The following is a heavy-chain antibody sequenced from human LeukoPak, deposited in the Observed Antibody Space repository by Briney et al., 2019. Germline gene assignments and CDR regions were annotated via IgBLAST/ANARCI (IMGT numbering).Heavy chain of an antibody. CDR2: IKSKTDGGTT. CDR3: TTAPLRLWNYDY. V-gene: IGHV3-15*01. Sequence: GGSLRLSCAASGFIFSNAWMSWVRQAPGKGLEWVGRIKSKTDGGTTDYAAPVKGRFTIPRDDSKNTLYLQMDSLKTEDTAVYYCTTAPLRLWNYDYWGQGTLVTVSS. CDR1: GFIFSNAW. J-gene: IGHJ4*02. D-gene: IGHD4/OR15-4a*01.